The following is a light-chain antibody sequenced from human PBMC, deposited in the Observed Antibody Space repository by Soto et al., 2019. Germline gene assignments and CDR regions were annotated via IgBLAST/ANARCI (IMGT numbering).Light chain of an antibody. CDR1: QSVGSY. CDR2: DAS. CDR3: QQRDNWPPSYT. J-gene: IGKJ2*01. V-gene: IGKV3-11*01. Sequence: EIVLTQSPATLSLSPGERATLSCRASQSVGSYLAWYQQKPGQAPSLLIYDASNRATGIPARFSGSGSGTDFTLTISSLEPEDFAVYYCQQRDNWPPSYTFGQGTKLEIK.